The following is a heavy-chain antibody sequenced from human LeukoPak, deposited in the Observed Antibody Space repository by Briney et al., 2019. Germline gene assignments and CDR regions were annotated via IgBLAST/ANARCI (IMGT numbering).Heavy chain of an antibody. CDR2: IYYSGST. D-gene: IGHD3-22*01. CDR3: ASALGSSGYGWFDP. Sequence: PSQTLSLTCTVSGGSISSGGYYWSWIRQHPGEGLEWIGNIYYSGSTYYNPSLKSRLTISVDTSKNQFSLKLSPVTAADTAVYYCASALGSSGYGWFDPWGQGTLVTVSS. V-gene: IGHV4-31*03. CDR1: GGSISSGGYY. J-gene: IGHJ5*02.